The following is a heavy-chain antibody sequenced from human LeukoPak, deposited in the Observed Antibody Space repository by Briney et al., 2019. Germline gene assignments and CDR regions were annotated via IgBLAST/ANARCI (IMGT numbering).Heavy chain of an antibody. Sequence: GGSLRLSCAASGFTFSSYEMIWVRQAPGKGLEWISYISRSAATVYYADSVKGRFTISRDNAKNSLYLQMNSLRAEDTAVYYCAREDRGWHLYWGQGTLVTVSS. CDR1: GFTFSSYE. D-gene: IGHD6-19*01. CDR2: ISRSAATV. CDR3: AREDRGWHLY. J-gene: IGHJ4*02. V-gene: IGHV3-48*03.